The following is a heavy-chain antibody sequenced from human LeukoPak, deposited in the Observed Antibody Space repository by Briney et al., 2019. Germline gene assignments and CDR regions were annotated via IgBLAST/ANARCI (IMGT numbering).Heavy chain of an antibody. J-gene: IGHJ3*02. CDR1: GGSYSGYY. Sequence: SETLSLTCAVYGGSYSGYYWSWIRQPPGKALEWIGYIYYSGSTNYKPSLKSRVTISVDTSKNQFSLKLSSVTAADTAVYYCARDQYYYDRSGYYAFDIWGQGTMVTVSS. CDR2: IYYSGST. D-gene: IGHD3-22*01. CDR3: ARDQYYYDRSGYYAFDI. V-gene: IGHV4-59*12.